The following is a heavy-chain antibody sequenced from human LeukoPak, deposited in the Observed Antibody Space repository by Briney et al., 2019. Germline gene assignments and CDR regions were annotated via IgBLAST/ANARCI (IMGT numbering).Heavy chain of an antibody. V-gene: IGHV4-59*01. D-gene: IGHD3-10*01. CDR1: GGSFSDYY. CDR2: SGST. Sequence: AETLSLTCTVSGGSFSDYYWTWLRQPPGEGLEWIGYSGSTNYNPSLKSRVTISIDTSKRHFSLTLSSETAADTTVYYCARTRRHYYGSGKNLTPWPAGLDAWGQGTTVIVS. J-gene: IGHJ6*02. CDR3: ARTRRHYYGSGKNLTPWPAGLDA.